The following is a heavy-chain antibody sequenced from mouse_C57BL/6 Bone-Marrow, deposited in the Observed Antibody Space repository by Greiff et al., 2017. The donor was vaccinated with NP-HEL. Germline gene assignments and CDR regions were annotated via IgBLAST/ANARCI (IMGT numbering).Heavy chain of an antibody. Sequence: QVQLQQSGAELARPGASVKMSCKASGYTFTSYTMHWVKQRPGQGLEWIGYINPSSGYTKYNQKFKDKATLTADKSSSTAYMQLSSLTSEDSAVYDCARNGPWFAYWGQGTLVTVSA. CDR3: ARNGPWFAY. V-gene: IGHV1-4*01. CDR2: INPSSGYT. CDR1: GYTFTSYT. J-gene: IGHJ3*01.